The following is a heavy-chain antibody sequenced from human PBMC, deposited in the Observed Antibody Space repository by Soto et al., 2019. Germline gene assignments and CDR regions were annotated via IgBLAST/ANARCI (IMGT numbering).Heavy chain of an antibody. CDR1: GYSFINYW. D-gene: IGHD3-22*01. V-gene: IGHV5-51*01. J-gene: IGHJ4*02. CDR2: IYPGDSET. Sequence: GASLKLSCRCSGYSFINYWVGWVRQMPGKGLEWMGIIYPGDSETKYSPSFQGQVTISADKSISTAYLQWSRLKASDTAMYYCARQGSYYDSKSFGYWGQGTLVTVSS. CDR3: ARQGSYYDSKSFGY.